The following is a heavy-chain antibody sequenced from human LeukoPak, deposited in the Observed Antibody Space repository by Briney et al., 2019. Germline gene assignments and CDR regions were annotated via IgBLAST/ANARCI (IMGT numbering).Heavy chain of an antibody. D-gene: IGHD2-2*01. CDR3: ATPGYCSTIDCYYYMDV. Sequence: TSETLSLTCDVSGGSISTSSYYWGWIRQPPGKGLEWIGTIYYSGSTYYNPSLESRVTISLDMSKNQFSLNLTSVTAADTAVYYCATPGYCSTIDCYYYMDVWGKGTTVTVSS. J-gene: IGHJ6*03. CDR1: GGSISTSSYY. V-gene: IGHV4-39*01. CDR2: IYYSGST.